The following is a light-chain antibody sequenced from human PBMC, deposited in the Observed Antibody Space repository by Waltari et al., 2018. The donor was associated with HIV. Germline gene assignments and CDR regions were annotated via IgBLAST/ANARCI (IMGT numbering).Light chain of an antibody. CDR2: GNT. Sequence: QSVLTQPPSASGTPGQRVTISCSGRNSNIGSNTVNWYQQLPGTAPKLLIYGNTPRPSGVPDRFSGSKSGTSASLAISGLKSEDEADYYCAAWDDSLNGEVVFGGGTKLTVL. CDR3: AAWDDSLNGEVV. V-gene: IGLV1-44*01. CDR1: NSNIGSNT. J-gene: IGLJ2*01.